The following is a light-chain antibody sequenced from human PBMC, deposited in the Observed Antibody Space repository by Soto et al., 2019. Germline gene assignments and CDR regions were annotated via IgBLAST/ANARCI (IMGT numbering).Light chain of an antibody. Sequence: EIVMTQTPFFLPVTPGEAASISCRSSQSLLHSNGYNYLDWYLQKPGQSPQRLIYLGSNRASGVPDRFSGSGSGXXFXXXISRXXXXXXXXXYCLQGLQTPPTFDQRTRLQIK. J-gene: IGKJ5*01. CDR2: LGS. V-gene: IGKV2-28*01. CDR1: QSLLHSNGYNY. CDR3: LQGLQTPPT.